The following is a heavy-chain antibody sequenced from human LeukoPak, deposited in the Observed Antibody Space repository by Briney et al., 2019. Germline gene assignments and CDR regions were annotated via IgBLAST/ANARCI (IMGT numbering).Heavy chain of an antibody. CDR1: GFTLSRYE. D-gene: IGHD3-22*01. V-gene: IGHV3-48*03. CDR3: ARDSYYSSDY. J-gene: IGHJ4*02. Sequence: PGGSLRLSCAASGFTLSRYEMNWVRQAPGKGLEWVSYISTSGGTKYYADSVKGRFTISRDNAKNSLYLQMDSLRAEDTAVYYCARDSYYSSDYWGQGTLVTVSS. CDR2: ISTSGGTK.